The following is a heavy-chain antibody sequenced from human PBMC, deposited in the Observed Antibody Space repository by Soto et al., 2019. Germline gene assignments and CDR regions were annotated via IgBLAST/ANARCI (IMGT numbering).Heavy chain of an antibody. V-gene: IGHV1-46*01. CDR2: INPRGGDT. CDR1: GYTFSAYY. CDR3: ARARTEFDY. Sequence: QVRLVQSGAEVKKPGASLRVSCKASGYTFSAYYIHWVRQAPGQGLEWMGIINPRGGDTSYAQRFRGRITMTSDTSTRPVYMELTSLRSDDTAMYFCARARTEFDYRGPGTLVTVSS. J-gene: IGHJ4*02.